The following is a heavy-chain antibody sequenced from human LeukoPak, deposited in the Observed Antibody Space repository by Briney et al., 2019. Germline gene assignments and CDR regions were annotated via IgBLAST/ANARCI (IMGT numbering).Heavy chain of an antibody. Sequence: SETLSLTCTVSGDSISSGSYYWSWIRPPAGKGLEWIGRLYTSGNTNYNLSLKSRVTISVDSSKNHFSLNLSSVTAADTAVYYCARESSSTWGWFDPWGQGTQVTVSS. CDR3: ARESSSTWGWFDP. V-gene: IGHV4-61*02. CDR2: LYTSGNT. CDR1: GDSISSGSYY. J-gene: IGHJ5*02. D-gene: IGHD2-2*01.